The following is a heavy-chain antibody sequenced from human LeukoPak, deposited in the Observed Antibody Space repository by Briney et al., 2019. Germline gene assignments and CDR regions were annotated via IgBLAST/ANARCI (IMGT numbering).Heavy chain of an antibody. D-gene: IGHD4-17*01. CDR2: ISSSSSYI. CDR3: AGSVTIDFNWFDP. CDR1: GFTFSSYS. Sequence: GGSLRLSCAASGFTFSSYSMNWVRQAPGKGLEWVSSISSSSSYIYYADSVKGRFTISRDNAKNSLYLQMNSLRAEDTAVYYCAGSVTIDFNWFDPWGQGTLVTVSS. J-gene: IGHJ5*02. V-gene: IGHV3-21*01.